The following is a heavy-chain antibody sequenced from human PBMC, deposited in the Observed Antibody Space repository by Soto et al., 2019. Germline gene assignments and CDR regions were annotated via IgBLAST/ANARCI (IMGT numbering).Heavy chain of an antibody. CDR1: GFTFSSYW. CDR2: IKQDGSEK. Sequence: GGSLRLSCAASGFTFSSYWMSWVRQAPGKGLEWVANIKQDGSEKYYVDSVKGRFTISRDNAKNSLYLQMNSLRAEDTAVYYCARDSSSLDYYYYGMDVWGQGTTVTVSS. CDR3: ARDSSSLDYYYYGMDV. D-gene: IGHD2-2*01. J-gene: IGHJ6*02. V-gene: IGHV3-7*01.